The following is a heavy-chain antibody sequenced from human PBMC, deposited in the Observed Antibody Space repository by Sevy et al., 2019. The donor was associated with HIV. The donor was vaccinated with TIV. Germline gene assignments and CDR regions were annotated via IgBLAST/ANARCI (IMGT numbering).Heavy chain of an antibody. V-gene: IGHV3-7*01. D-gene: IGHD6-13*01. J-gene: IGHJ4*02. CDR1: GFSLNTYW. Sequence: GGSLRLSCAASGFSLNTYWMSWVRQAPGKGLERVANIKQDGSVTYYVDSVKGRFTISRDNARNFLYLQMNSLRAEDTARYYCVRAVAADGSFWGQGTLVTVSS. CDR3: VRAVAADGSF. CDR2: IKQDGSVT.